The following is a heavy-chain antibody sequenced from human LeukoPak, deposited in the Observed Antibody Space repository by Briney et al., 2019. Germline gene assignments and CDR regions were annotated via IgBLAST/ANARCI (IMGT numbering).Heavy chain of an antibody. CDR3: ASDTMMGGGGGGWGGGGGGGGSSASTKGPSL. CDR2: IYYSGST. Sequence: SETLSLTCTVSGGSISSYYWSWIRQPPGKGLEWIGYIYYSGSTNYNPSLKSRVTISVDRSKNQFSLKLNSVTAADTAVYYCASDTMMGGGGGGWGGGGGGGGSSASTKGPSLW. CDR1: GGSISSYY. V-gene: IGHV4-59*12. D-gene: IGHD3-22*01. J-gene: IGHJ2*01.